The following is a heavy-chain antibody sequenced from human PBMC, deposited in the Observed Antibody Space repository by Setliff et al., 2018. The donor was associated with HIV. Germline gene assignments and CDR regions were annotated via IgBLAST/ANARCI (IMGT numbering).Heavy chain of an antibody. CDR1: GFTFSNYA. J-gene: IGHJ6*03. D-gene: IGHD6-6*01. V-gene: IGHV3-23*01. CDR2: ISGSAGTT. CDR3: ARDPPSKYYYYMDV. Sequence: PGGSLRLSCAPSGFTFSNYAMSWVRQAPGKGLEWVSGISGSAGTTYYADSVKGRFTSSRDNSKNTLYLQMNSLTAEDTAVYYCARDPPSKYYYYMDVWGKGTTVTVSS.